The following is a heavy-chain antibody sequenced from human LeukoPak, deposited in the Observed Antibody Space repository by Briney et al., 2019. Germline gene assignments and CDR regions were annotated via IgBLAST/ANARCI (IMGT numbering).Heavy chain of an antibody. Sequence: GGSLRLSCAASGFTFSSYWMSWVRQAPGKGLEWVANIKQDGSEKYYVDSVKGRFTISRDNAKNSLYLQMNSLRAEDTAVYYCAREAGVPPTTQQWPTSVDCRGQGTLVTVSS. CDR1: GFTFSSYW. J-gene: IGHJ4*02. CDR3: AREAGVPPTTQQWPTSVDC. CDR2: IKQDGSEK. V-gene: IGHV3-7*05. D-gene: IGHD5-18*01.